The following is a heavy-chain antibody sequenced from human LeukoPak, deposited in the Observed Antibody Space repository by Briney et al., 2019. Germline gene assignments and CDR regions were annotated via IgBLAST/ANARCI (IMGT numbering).Heavy chain of an antibody. CDR3: ARGGNWNDELVDY. CDR2: INPNSGGT. D-gene: IGHD1-1*01. CDR1: GYTFTGYY. V-gene: IGHV1-2*06. Sequence: ASVKVSCTASGYTFTGYYMHWVRQAPGQGLEWMGRINPNSGGTNYAQKFQGRVTMTRDTSISTAYMELSRLRSDDTAVYYCARGGNWNDELVDYWGQGTLVTVSS. J-gene: IGHJ4*02.